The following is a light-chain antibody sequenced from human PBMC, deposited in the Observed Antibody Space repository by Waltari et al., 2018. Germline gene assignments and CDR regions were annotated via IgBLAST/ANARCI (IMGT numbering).Light chain of an antibody. V-gene: IGLV2-14*03. CDR1: ATDIGGYNY. J-gene: IGLJ3*02. Sequence: QSALTQPASVSGSPGQSITISCTGTATDIGGYNYVSWYHQHPGQAPKLVIFDVSSRPSGISYRFSASKFGNTASLTISGLQPDDEADYYCCSFTSSSTWVFGGGTKLTVL. CDR2: DVS. CDR3: CSFTSSSTWV.